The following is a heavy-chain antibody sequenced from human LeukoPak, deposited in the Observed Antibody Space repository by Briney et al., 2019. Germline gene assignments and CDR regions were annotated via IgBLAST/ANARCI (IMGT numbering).Heavy chain of an antibody. D-gene: IGHD3-22*01. J-gene: IGHJ4*02. CDR3: AKDPALVGYDSSGYVDY. CDR1: GFTFSSYA. V-gene: IGHV3-23*01. CDR2: ISGSGGST. Sequence: GESLRLSCAASGFTFSSYAMSWVRQAPGKGLEWVSAISGSGGSTYYADSVKGRFTISRDNSKNTLYLQMNSLRAEDTAVYYCAKDPALVGYDSSGYVDYWGQGTLVTVSS.